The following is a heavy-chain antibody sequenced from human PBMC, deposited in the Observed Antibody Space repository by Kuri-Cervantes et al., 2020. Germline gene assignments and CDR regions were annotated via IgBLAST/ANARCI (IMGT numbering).Heavy chain of an antibody. Sequence: GGSLRLSCAASGFTFSGSAMHWVRQASGKGLEWVGRIRSKANSYATAYAASVKGRFTISRDDSKNTAYLQMNSLKTEDTTVYYCTSGSVVVAATFLREYFQHWGQGTLVTVSS. CDR3: TSGSVVVAATFLREYFQH. D-gene: IGHD2-15*01. CDR1: GFTFSGSA. V-gene: IGHV3-73*01. J-gene: IGHJ1*01. CDR2: IRSKANSYAT.